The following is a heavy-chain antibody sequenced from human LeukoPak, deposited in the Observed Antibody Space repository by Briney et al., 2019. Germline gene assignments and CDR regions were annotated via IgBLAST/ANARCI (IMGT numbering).Heavy chain of an antibody. V-gene: IGHV3-48*04. CDR3: ARGGYSH. CDR2: ISSSGSPI. Sequence: GGSLRLSCAASGFTLSSYSMNWVRQAPGKGLEWLSYISSSGSPIFYADSVKGRFTISRDNAKNSLYLQMNSLRAEDTAVYYCARGGYSHWGQGTLVTVSS. D-gene: IGHD6-13*01. CDR1: GFTLSSYS. J-gene: IGHJ4*02.